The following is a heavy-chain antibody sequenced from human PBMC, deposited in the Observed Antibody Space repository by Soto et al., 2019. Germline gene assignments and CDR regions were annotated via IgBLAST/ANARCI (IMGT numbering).Heavy chain of an antibody. CDR3: ARENEYCGGDCSGSYYYYYGMDV. Sequence: ASVKVSCKASGYTFTGYYMHWVRQAPGQGLEWMGWINPNSGGTNYAQKFQGRVTMTRDTSISTAYMELSRLRSDDTAVYYCARENEYCGGDCSGSYYYYYGMDVWGQGTTVTVSS. J-gene: IGHJ6*02. D-gene: IGHD2-21*02. CDR1: GYTFTGYY. V-gene: IGHV1-2*02. CDR2: INPNSGGT.